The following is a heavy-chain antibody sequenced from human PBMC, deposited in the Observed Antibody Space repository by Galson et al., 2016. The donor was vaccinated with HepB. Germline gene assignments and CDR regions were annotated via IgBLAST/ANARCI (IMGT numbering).Heavy chain of an antibody. CDR2: IYYDGSKK. V-gene: IGHV3-33*08. CDR3: ARDGRVREWLKKFYYYGMDV. D-gene: IGHD3-3*01. Sequence: SLRLSCAASGLTFSSYWMSWVRQAPGKGLEWVAFIYYDGSKKYYADSVKGRFTISRDNSKNTLYLQMNSLRAEDTAAYYCARDGRVREWLKKFYYYGMDVWGQGTTVTVSS. J-gene: IGHJ6*02. CDR1: GLTFSSYW.